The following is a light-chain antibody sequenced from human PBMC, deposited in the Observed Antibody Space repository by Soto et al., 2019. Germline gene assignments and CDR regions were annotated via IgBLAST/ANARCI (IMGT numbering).Light chain of an antibody. CDR2: LGS. J-gene: IGKJ1*01. Sequence: RSRIALPVTRGQHPYISCRSSQSLLHSNGYNYLDWYLQKPGQSPQLLIYLGSNRASGVPDRFSGSGSGTDFTLEISRVEAEDVGVHSCMQAPQPPRTFGQGTKVDIK. CDR3: MQAPQPPRT. V-gene: IGKV2-28*01. CDR1: QSLLHSNGYNY.